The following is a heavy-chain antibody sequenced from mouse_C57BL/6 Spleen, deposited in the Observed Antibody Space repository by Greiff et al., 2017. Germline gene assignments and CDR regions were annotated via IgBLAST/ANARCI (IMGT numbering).Heavy chain of an antibody. V-gene: IGHV1-9*01. Sequence: QVQLKESGAELMKPGASVKLSCKATGYTFTGYWLEWVKQRPGHGLEWIGEILPGSGSTNYNEKFKGKATFTAGTSSNTAYMQLSSLTTEDSAIYYCARGGNYDYDGAWFAYWGQGTLVTVSA. J-gene: IGHJ3*01. CDR3: ARGGNYDYDGAWFAY. D-gene: IGHD2-4*01. CDR1: GYTFTGYW. CDR2: ILPGSGST.